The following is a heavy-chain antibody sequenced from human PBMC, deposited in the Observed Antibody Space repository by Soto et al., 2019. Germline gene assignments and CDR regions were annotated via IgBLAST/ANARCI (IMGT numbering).Heavy chain of an antibody. CDR2: MNPNSGNT. Sequence: QVQLVQSGAEVKKPGASVKVSCKASGYTFTSYDINWVRQATGQGLEWMGWMNPNSGNTGYAQKFQGRVTMTANTSLSTAYMELSSLISEDTAVYYCAMGKARDYGDLFDYWGQGTLVTVSS. CDR3: AMGKARDYGDLFDY. CDR1: GYTFTSYD. D-gene: IGHD4-17*01. V-gene: IGHV1-8*01. J-gene: IGHJ4*02.